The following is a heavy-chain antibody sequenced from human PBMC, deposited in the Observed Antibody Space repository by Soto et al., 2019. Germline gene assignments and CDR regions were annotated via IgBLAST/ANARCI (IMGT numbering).Heavy chain of an antibody. CDR3: AKSLPEYQLLDAFDI. D-gene: IGHD2-2*01. V-gene: IGHV3-23*01. J-gene: IGHJ3*02. CDR2: ISGSGGST. CDR1: GFPFSSYA. Sequence: PGGSLRLSCAASGFPFSSYAMSWVRPDPGKGLEWVSAISGSGGSTYYADSVKGRFTISRDNSKNTLYLQMNSLRAEDTAVYYCAKSLPEYQLLDAFDIWGQGTMVTVSS.